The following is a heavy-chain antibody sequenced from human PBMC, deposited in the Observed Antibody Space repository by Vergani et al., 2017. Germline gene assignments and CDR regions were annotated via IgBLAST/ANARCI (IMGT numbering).Heavy chain of an antibody. Sequence: QVQLVESGGGVVQPGRSLRLSCAASGFTFSSYGMHWVRQAPGKGLEWVAVISYDGSNKYYADSVKGRFTISRDNSKNTLYLQMNSLRAEDTAVYYCARENYDSSGYYYYFDYWGQGTLVTVSS. J-gene: IGHJ4*02. CDR2: ISYDGSNK. D-gene: IGHD3-22*01. CDR3: ARENYDSSGYYYYFDY. V-gene: IGHV3-30*03. CDR1: GFTFSSYG.